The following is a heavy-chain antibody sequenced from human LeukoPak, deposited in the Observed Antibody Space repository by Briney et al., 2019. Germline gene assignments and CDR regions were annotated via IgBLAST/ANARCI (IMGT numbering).Heavy chain of an antibody. V-gene: IGHV1-18*01. Sequence: ASVKVSCKASGYTFSSYGIRWVRQAPGHGLEWMGWINAYNGNTNYAQNFQGRVTMTTDTSTSTAYMELRSLRSDDTAVYYCARDCSAGNCYSYIWGQGTLVTVSS. J-gene: IGHJ4*02. D-gene: IGHD2-15*01. CDR2: INAYNGNT. CDR3: ARDCSAGNCYSYI. CDR1: GYTFSSYG.